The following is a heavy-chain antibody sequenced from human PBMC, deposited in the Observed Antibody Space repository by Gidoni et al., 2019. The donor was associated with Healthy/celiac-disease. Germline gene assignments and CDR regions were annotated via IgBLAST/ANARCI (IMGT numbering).Heavy chain of an antibody. CDR3: AKELSSSWRRYNWFDP. Sequence: EVQLLESGGGLVQPGGSLRLSCAASGFTFSSYAMSWVRPAPGKGLAWVSAISGSGGSTYYADSVKGRFTISRDNSKNTLYLQMNSLRAEDTAVYYCAKELSSSWRRYNWFDPWGQGTLVTVSS. CDR1: GFTFSSYA. CDR2: ISGSGGST. J-gene: IGHJ5*02. D-gene: IGHD6-13*01. V-gene: IGHV3-23*01.